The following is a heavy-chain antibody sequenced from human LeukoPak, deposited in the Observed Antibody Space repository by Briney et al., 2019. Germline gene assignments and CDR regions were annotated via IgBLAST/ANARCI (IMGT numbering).Heavy chain of an antibody. D-gene: IGHD2-21*01. CDR3: ARDPSDDYGDY. CDR2: IYYSGST. Sequence: SETLSLTCTVSGGSISSSSYYWGWIRQPPGKGLEWIGSIYYSGSTYYNPSLKSRVTVSVDTSKNQSSLKLSSVTAADTAVYYCARDPSDDYGDYWGQGTLVTVSS. V-gene: IGHV4-39*07. CDR1: GGSISSSSYY. J-gene: IGHJ4*02.